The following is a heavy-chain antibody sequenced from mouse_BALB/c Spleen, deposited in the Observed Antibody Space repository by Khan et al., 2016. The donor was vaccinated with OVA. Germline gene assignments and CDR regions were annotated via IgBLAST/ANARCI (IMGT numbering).Heavy chain of an antibody. Sequence: VQLQESGPGLVKPSQSLSLTCTVTGYSITSDYAWNWIRQFPGNKLEWVGYITYSGGTSYHSSLKSRISITRDTSKNQFFLRLNSVTTEDSATYYCARWFAYWGQGTLVTVS. J-gene: IGHJ3*01. CDR1: GYSITSDYA. CDR3: ARWFAY. V-gene: IGHV3-2*02. CDR2: ITYSGGT.